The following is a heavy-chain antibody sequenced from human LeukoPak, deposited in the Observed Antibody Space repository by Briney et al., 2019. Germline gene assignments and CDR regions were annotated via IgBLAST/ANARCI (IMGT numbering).Heavy chain of an antibody. CDR3: ARDQGGMAVAVVWFDP. CDR1: GGTFSSYA. J-gene: IGHJ5*02. D-gene: IGHD6-19*01. CDR2: IIPIFGTA. Sequence: SVQVSCKASGGTFSSYAISWVRQAPGQGLEWMGGIIPIFGTANYAQKFQGRVTITADESTSTAYMELSSLRSEDTAVYYCARDQGGMAVAVVWFDPSGRATLATVSS. V-gene: IGHV1-69*13.